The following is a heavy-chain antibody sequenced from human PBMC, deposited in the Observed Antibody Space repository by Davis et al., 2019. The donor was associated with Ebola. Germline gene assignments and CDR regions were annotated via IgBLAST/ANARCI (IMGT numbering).Heavy chain of an antibody. D-gene: IGHD6-19*01. CDR1: GFSFSDYW. CDR2: INPDGTNV. V-gene: IGHV3-74*01. Sequence: GGSLRLSCAASGFSFSDYWMHWVRHSPRRGPEWVSRINPDGTNVGYADFVKGRFTISRDNTKNTLYVQMNSLGADDTALYYCASSVWPHTLAHWGPGTPVTVSS. J-gene: IGHJ4*02. CDR3: ASSVWPHTLAH.